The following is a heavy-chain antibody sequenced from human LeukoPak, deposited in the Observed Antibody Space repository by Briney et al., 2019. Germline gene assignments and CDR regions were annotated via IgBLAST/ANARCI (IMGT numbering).Heavy chain of an antibody. CDR3: ASKGPRGYSYGGGYFDY. Sequence: AGGSLRLSCAASGFTFSSYAMSWVRQAPGKGLEWVSAISGSGGSTYYADSVKGRFTISRDNSKNTLCLQMNSLRAEDTAVYYCASKGPRGYSYGGGYFDYWGQGTLVTVSS. CDR2: ISGSGGST. V-gene: IGHV3-23*01. D-gene: IGHD5-18*01. J-gene: IGHJ4*02. CDR1: GFTFSSYA.